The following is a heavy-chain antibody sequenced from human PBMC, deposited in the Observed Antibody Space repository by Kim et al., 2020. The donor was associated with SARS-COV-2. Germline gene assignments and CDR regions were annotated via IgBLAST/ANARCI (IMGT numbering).Heavy chain of an antibody. V-gene: IGHV1-2*06. CDR2: MNPNGGAT. J-gene: IGHJ5*02. Sequence: ASVKVSCKASGYKLTDYYIHWVRQAPGQGLQWMGRMNPNGGATYYAEKFKGRVTMTRDTSISTAYMELSSLRSDDTAVYYCARDYRQKSAGCYPWGRGT. CDR1: GYKLTDYY. D-gene: IGHD6-13*01. CDR3: ARDYRQKSAGCYP.